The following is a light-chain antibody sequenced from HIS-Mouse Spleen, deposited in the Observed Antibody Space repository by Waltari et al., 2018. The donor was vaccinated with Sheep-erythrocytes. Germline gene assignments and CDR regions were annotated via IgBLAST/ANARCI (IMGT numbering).Light chain of an antibody. Sequence: DIQMTQSPSSLSASVGDRVTITCRASQSISSYLTWYQQKPGKAHKLLIYAASSLQSGVPSRFSGSGSGTDFTLTISSLQPEDFATYYCQQSYSTPQFTFGPGTKVDIK. CDR3: QQSYSTPQFT. CDR1: QSISSY. V-gene: IGKV1-39*01. CDR2: AAS. J-gene: IGKJ3*01.